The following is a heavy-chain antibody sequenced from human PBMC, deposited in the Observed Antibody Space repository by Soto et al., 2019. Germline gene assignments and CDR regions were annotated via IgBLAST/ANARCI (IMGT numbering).Heavy chain of an antibody. Sequence: GGSLRLSCAASGFTFSSYGMHWVRQAPGKGLEWVAVIWYDGSNKYYADSVKGRFTISRDNSKNTLYLQMNSLRAEDTAVYYCARRLGANYGSGSYYNNWFDPWGQGTLVTVSS. D-gene: IGHD3-10*01. CDR3: ARRLGANYGSGSYYNNWFDP. J-gene: IGHJ5*02. V-gene: IGHV3-33*01. CDR1: GFTFSSYG. CDR2: IWYDGSNK.